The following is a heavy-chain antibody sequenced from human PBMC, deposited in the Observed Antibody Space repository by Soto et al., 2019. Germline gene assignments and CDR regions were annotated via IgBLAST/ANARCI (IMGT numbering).Heavy chain of an antibody. CDR3: ARGDPFAV. CDR1: GFTVSSSY. Sequence: EVQLVETGGGLIQPGGPLRLSCAASGFTVSSSYMSWVRQPPGKGLEWVSIIYSGGDTYYSDSVKDRFTISRDSSTNTLFLQMNNLRAEDTAVYYCARGDPFAVWGQGTLVTVSS. CDR2: IYSGGDT. J-gene: IGHJ4*02. V-gene: IGHV3-53*02.